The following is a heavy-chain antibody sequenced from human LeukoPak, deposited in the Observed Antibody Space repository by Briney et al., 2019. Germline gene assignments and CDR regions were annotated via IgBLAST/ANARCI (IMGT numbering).Heavy chain of an antibody. CDR1: GGSFSGYY. V-gene: IGHV4-59*10. Sequence: SETLSLTCAVYGGSFSGYYWSWIRQPAGKGLEWIGRIYTSGSTNYNPSLKSRVTMSVDTSKNQFSLKLSSVTAADTAVYYCALSSGWRDSDYWGQGTLVTVSS. J-gene: IGHJ4*02. CDR3: ALSSGWRDSDY. CDR2: IYTSGST. D-gene: IGHD6-19*01.